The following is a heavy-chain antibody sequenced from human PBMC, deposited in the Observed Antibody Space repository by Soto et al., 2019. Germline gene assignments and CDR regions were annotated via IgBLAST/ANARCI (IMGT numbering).Heavy chain of an antibody. CDR1: GGSISSGGYY. CDR3: ARYCSGGSCDSSHFDY. D-gene: IGHD2-15*01. CDR2: IYYSGST. J-gene: IGHJ4*02. V-gene: IGHV4-31*03. Sequence: QVQLQESGPGLVKPSQTLSLTCTVSGGSISSGGYYWSWIRQHPGKGLEWIGYIYYSGSTYYNPSLKSRVTISVDTSKNQFSLKLSSVTAAATAVYYCARYCSGGSCDSSHFDYWGQGTLVTVSS.